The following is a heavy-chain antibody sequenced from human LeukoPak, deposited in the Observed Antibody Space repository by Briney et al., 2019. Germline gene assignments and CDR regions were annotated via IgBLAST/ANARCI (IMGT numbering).Heavy chain of an antibody. D-gene: IGHD5-18*01. Sequence: PSETLSLTCTVSGGSISSSSYYWGWIRQPPGKGLEWIGSIYYSGSTYYNPSLKSRVTISVDTSKNQFSLKLSSVTAADTAVYYCARVKSGYSYGLGYYFDYWGQGTLVTVSS. CDR2: IYYSGST. CDR1: GGSISSSSYY. V-gene: IGHV4-39*07. J-gene: IGHJ4*02. CDR3: ARVKSGYSYGLGYYFDY.